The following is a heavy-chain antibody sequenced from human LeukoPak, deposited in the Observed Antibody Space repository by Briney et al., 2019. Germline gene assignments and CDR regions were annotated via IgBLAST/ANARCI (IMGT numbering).Heavy chain of an antibody. CDR1: GFTFSSYSMN. Sequence: GSLRLSCAASGFTFSSYSMNWVRKPPGKGLEWIANIYYSGSTYYNPSLKSRVTISVDTSKNQFSLKLSSVTAADTAVYYCAGLIRPGWFDPWGQGTLVTVSS. V-gene: IGHV4-59*04. J-gene: IGHJ5*02. CDR2: IYYSGST. D-gene: IGHD2-8*01. CDR3: AGLIRPGWFDP.